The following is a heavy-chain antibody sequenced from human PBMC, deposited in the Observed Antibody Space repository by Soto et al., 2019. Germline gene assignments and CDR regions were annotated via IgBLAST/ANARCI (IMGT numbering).Heavy chain of an antibody. CDR3: AREGVHNYNEYYFDY. V-gene: IGHV3-21*06. CDR1: GFTFSYYA. CDR2: ISSIRDYI. D-gene: IGHD3-22*01. Sequence: PGGSLRLSCAASGFTFSYYALHWVRRAPGKGLEWVSSISSIRDYIRYADSVKGRFTISRDNAKTSLYLQMNSLTAEDTAVYYCAREGVHNYNEYYFDYWGQGTLVTVS. J-gene: IGHJ4*02.